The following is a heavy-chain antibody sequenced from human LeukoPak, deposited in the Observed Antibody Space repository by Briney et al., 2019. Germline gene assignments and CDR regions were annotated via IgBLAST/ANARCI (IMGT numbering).Heavy chain of an antibody. D-gene: IGHD6-13*01. V-gene: IGHV1-69*06. CDR3: ARRLVAAAGADYYYYYMDV. Sequence: SVKVSCKASGGTFSSYAISWVRQAPGQGLEWMGGIIPIFGTANYAQKFQGRVTITADKSTSTAYMELSSLRSEDTAVYYCARRLVAAAGADYYYYYMDVWGEGTTVTVSS. CDR1: GGTFSSYA. J-gene: IGHJ6*03. CDR2: IIPIFGTA.